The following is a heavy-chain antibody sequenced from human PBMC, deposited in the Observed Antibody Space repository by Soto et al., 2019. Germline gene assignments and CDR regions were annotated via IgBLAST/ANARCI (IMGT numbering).Heavy chain of an antibody. V-gene: IGHV3-23*01. J-gene: IGHJ4*02. D-gene: IGHD3-9*01. CDR2: IRGDGGQT. CDR3: ARDVGLDSDDFFAY. CDR1: GFTFSSYG. Sequence: SLRLSCTASGFTFSSYGMGWVRQAPGKGLQWVSTIRGDGGQTHYTDSVKGRFSISRDNSKNTVYLQMDSLRAEDTAMYFCARDVGLDSDDFFAYWGQGTQVTVYS.